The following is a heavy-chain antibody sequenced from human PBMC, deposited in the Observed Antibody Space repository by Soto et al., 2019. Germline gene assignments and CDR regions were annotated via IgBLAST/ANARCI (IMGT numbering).Heavy chain of an antibody. J-gene: IGHJ5*02. CDR2: ISAYNGNT. CDR3: ARDLDYDMLTGRPFDP. Sequence: QVQLVQSGAEVKKPGASVKVYCKASGYTFTSYGISWVRQAPGQGLEWMGWISAYNGNTNYAQKLQGRVTMTTDTSTSTAYMELRSLRSDDTAVYYCARDLDYDMLTGRPFDPWGQGTLVTVSS. CDR1: GYTFTSYG. V-gene: IGHV1-18*01. D-gene: IGHD3-9*01.